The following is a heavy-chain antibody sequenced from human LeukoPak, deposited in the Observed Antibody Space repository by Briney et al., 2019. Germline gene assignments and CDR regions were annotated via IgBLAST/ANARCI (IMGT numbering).Heavy chain of an antibody. CDR3: ARGRLRYFDY. Sequence: SSETLSLTCAVYGGSFSGYYWSWIRQPPGKGLEWIGEINHSGSTNYNPSLKSRVTISVDTSENQFSLKLSSVTAADTAVYYCARGRLRYFDYWGQGTLVTVSS. D-gene: IGHD4-17*01. CDR1: GGSFSGYY. CDR2: INHSGST. V-gene: IGHV4-34*01. J-gene: IGHJ4*02.